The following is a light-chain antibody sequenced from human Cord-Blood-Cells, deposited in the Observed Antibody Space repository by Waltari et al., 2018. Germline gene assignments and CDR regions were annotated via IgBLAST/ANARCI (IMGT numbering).Light chain of an antibody. CDR1: KSVSSN. CDR3: QQYNNWPPYT. J-gene: IGKJ2*01. CDR2: GAS. Sequence: EIVMTQSPATLSVSPGARATLLCRASKSVSSNLAWYQQKPGQAPRLLIYGASTRATGIPARFSGSGSGTEFTLTISSLQSEDFAVYYCQQYNNWPPYTFGQGTKLEIK. V-gene: IGKV3-15*01.